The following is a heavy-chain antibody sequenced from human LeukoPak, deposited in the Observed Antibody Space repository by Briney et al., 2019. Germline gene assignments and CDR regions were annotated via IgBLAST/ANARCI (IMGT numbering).Heavy chain of an antibody. CDR1: GDSFSSYH. V-gene: IGHV4-59*01. CDR2: ISSSGST. CDR3: ARVGRGDHSWGSYYCDH. J-gene: IGHJ4*02. D-gene: IGHD3-16*01. Sequence: SETLSLTCTVSVSGDSFSSYHWSWLRQPPGKGLEWIGYISSSGSTSYNPALKSRLTISVDTSKNQFSLKLNSVTAADTAVYYCARVGRGDHSWGSYYCDHWGQGTLVSVSS.